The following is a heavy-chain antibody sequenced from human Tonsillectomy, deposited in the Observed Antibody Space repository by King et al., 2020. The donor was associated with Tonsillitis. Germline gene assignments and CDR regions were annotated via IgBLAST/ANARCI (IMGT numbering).Heavy chain of an antibody. CDR1: GFTFSNAW. J-gene: IGHJ4*02. CDR3: TTLYTYSSPYFDF. CDR2: IKSRPNGGTA. Sequence: VQLVESGGGLVKPGGSLRLSCAASGFTFSNAWMTWVRQAPGKGLEWVGRIKSRPNGGTADYAAPVKGRFTISRDDSKNTLYLQMNSLKIKDTAVYYCTTLYTYSSPYFDFWGQGTLVTVSS. V-gene: IGHV3-15*01. D-gene: IGHD3-16*01.